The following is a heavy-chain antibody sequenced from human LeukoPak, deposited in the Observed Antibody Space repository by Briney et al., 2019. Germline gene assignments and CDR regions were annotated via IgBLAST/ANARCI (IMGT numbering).Heavy chain of an antibody. CDR1: GYTFTRYY. CDR2: INPNSGGT. Sequence: ASVKVSCKASGYTFTRYYMHWVRQAPGQGREGMGWINPNSGGTNYAQKFQGRVTMTRDTSISTAYMELSRLRSDDTAVYYCARDRAYYYDSSGYYFGWGQGTLVTVSS. J-gene: IGHJ4*02. D-gene: IGHD3-22*01. CDR3: ARDRAYYYDSSGYYFG. V-gene: IGHV1-2*02.